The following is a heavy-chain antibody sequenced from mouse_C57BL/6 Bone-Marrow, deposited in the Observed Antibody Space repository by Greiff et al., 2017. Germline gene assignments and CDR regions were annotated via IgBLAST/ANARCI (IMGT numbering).Heavy chain of an antibody. CDR2: IHPNSGST. D-gene: IGHD1-1*01. Sequence: QVQLQQPGADLVKPGASVKLSCKASGYTFTSYWMHWVKQRPGQGLEWIGMIHPNSGSTNYNEKFKSKATLTVDKSSSTAYMQLSSLTSEDSAVYYCARGYYGSLYFDYWGQGTTLTVSS. J-gene: IGHJ2*01. V-gene: IGHV1-64*01. CDR3: ARGYYGSLYFDY. CDR1: GYTFTSYW.